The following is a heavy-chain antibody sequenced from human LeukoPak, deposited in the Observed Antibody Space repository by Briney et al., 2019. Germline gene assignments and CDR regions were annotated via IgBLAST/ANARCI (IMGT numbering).Heavy chain of an antibody. CDR3: ARTTEGGYTYDYFYYYYMDV. Sequence: SETLSLTCTVSGGSISSYYWSWIRQPPGKGLEWIGYIYYSGSTNYNPSLKSRVTISVDMSKNQFSLKLRSVTAADTAVYYCARTTEGGYTYDYFYYYYMDVWGKGTTVTISS. CDR2: IYYSGST. CDR1: GGSISSYY. J-gene: IGHJ6*03. V-gene: IGHV4-59*01. D-gene: IGHD5-18*01.